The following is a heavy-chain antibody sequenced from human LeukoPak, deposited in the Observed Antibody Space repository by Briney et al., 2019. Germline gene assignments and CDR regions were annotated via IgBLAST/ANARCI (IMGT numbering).Heavy chain of an antibody. Sequence: SETLSLTCAVYGGSFSGYYWSWIRQPPGKGLEWIGEINHSGSTNYNPSLKSRVTISVDTSKNQFSLKLSSVTAADTAVYYCARVGYDILTGYFSNFDYWGQGTPVTVSS. V-gene: IGHV4-34*01. J-gene: IGHJ4*02. CDR1: GGSFSGYY. CDR2: INHSGST. D-gene: IGHD3-9*01. CDR3: ARVGYDILTGYFSNFDY.